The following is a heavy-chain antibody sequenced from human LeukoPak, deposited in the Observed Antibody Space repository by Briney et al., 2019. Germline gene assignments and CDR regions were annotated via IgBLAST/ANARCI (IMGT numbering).Heavy chain of an antibody. D-gene: IGHD4-17*01. CDR2: ISYDGSNK. V-gene: IGHV3-30-3*01. Sequence: GSLRLSCAASGFTFSSYAMHWVRQAPGKGLEWVAVISYDGSNKYYADSVKGRFTISRDNSKNTLYLQMNSLRAEDTAVYYCARVEMGRTDNYGDYAPQVDYWGQGTLVTVSS. J-gene: IGHJ4*02. CDR3: ARVEMGRTDNYGDYAPQVDY. CDR1: GFTFSSYA.